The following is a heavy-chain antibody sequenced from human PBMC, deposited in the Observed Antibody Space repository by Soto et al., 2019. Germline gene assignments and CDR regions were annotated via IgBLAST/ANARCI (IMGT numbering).Heavy chain of an antibody. CDR3: ARAGSNYFASGSSLPYYMDV. D-gene: IGHD3-10*01. CDR1: GFTFSSYG. J-gene: IGHJ6*03. V-gene: IGHV3-30*03. Sequence: PGGSLRLSCAASGFTFSSYGMHWVRQAPGKGLEWVAVISYDGSNKYYADSVKGRFTISRDNAKNTLYLQMNNLRPDDTAVYYCARAGSNYFASGSSLPYYMDVWGKGTTVTVSS. CDR2: ISYDGSNK.